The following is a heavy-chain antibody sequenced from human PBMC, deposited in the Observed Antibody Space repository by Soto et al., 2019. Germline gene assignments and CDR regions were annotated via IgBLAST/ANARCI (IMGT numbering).Heavy chain of an antibody. Sequence: QVQLQQWGAGLLKPSETLSLTCAVYGGSFRGYYWNWIRQPPGKGLEWIGEINHSGSTNYNPSLKSRVAISVDTSKSQCSLKLSAVTAADTAVFYCARGRTSRIAPPPGEFDYWGPGTLVNVSS. D-gene: IGHD3-16*02. CDR2: INHSGST. J-gene: IGHJ4*02. CDR3: ARGRTSRIAPPPGEFDY. V-gene: IGHV4-34*01. CDR1: GGSFRGYY.